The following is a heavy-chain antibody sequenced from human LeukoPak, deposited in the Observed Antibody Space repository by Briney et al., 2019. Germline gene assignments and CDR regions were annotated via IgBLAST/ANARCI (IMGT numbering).Heavy chain of an antibody. CDR1: GFIFSSYA. CDR2: ISGSGEST. V-gene: IGHV3-23*01. J-gene: IGHJ4*02. Sequence: GGSLRLSCEGSGFIFSSYAMTWVRQAPGKGLQWVSSISGSGESTYYADSMKGRFTISRDNSKNTLSLQMNSLRAEDTAVYYCARSAGRRGSGSYPLHYWGQGTLVTVSS. D-gene: IGHD3-10*01. CDR3: ARSAGRRGSGSYPLHY.